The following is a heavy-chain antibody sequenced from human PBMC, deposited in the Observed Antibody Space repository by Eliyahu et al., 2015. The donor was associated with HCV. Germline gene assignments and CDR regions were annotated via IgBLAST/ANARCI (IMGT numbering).Heavy chain of an antibody. Sequence: EVQLLESGGGLVQPGGSLRLSCAASGFTFSSYAMSWVRQARGKGXEGVSAISGSGGSTYYADSVKGRFTISRDNSKNTLYLQMNSLRAEDTAVYYCARDGYDFWSGDDYWGQGTLVTVSS. CDR2: ISGSGGST. CDR1: GFTFSSYA. J-gene: IGHJ4*02. V-gene: IGHV3-23*01. CDR3: ARDGYDFWSGDDY. D-gene: IGHD3-3*01.